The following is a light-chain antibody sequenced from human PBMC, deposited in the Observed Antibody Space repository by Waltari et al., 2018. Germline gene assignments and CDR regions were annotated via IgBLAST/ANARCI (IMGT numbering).Light chain of an antibody. Sequence: EIVLTQSPAILSFSPGERATLSCRTSQSVGTYLAWYQQRPAQSPRLLIYDTSYRATCIPARFSGSGSETDFTLTISSLQPEDFAVYYCQQRRNWPLTFGGGTRVEI. V-gene: IGKV3-11*01. CDR3: QQRRNWPLT. CDR2: DTS. J-gene: IGKJ4*01. CDR1: QSVGTY.